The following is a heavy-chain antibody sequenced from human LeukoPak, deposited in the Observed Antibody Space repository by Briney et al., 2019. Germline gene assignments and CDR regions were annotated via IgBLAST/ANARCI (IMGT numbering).Heavy chain of an antibody. Sequence: GGSLRLSCATSGFSFSGAWLSWVRQAPGKGLEWIGRIQHGGTTDYAAPVKGRFTITRDDSKATLYLQMNSLKTEDTAIYYCTTVTHFYLGGQGTLVTVSS. CDR3: TTVTHFYL. V-gene: IGHV3-15*01. J-gene: IGHJ4*02. CDR1: GFSFSGAW. D-gene: IGHD2-15*01. CDR2: IQHGGTT.